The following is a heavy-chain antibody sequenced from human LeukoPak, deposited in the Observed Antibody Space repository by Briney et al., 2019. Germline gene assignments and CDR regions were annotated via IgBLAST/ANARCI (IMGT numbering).Heavy chain of an antibody. D-gene: IGHD6-13*01. V-gene: IGHV3-7*03. CDR3: AKKEGSSWYGLDFQH. J-gene: IGHJ1*01. Sequence: GGSLRLSCAASGFTFNRYWMSWVRQAPGKGLEWVANIKEDGSKKEYVDSVKGRFTISRDNAKNSLYLQMNSLRAEDTAVYYCAKKEGSSWYGLDFQHWGQGTLVTVSS. CDR2: IKEDGSKK. CDR1: GFTFNRYW.